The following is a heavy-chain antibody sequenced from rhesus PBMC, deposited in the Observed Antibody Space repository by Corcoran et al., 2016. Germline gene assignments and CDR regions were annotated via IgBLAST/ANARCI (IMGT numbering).Heavy chain of an antibody. J-gene: IGHJ4*01. Sequence: QLQLQESGPGLVKPSETLSVTCAVSGGSISSNYWSWIRQPPGKGREWIGRIYGSGSSTNYNPSLKSRVPLSVDTSKNQLSLKLSSVTAADTAVYYCARDWRYSGYFDYWGQGVLVTVSS. CDR2: IYGSGSST. D-gene: IGHD5-24*01. V-gene: IGHV4-169*02. CDR1: GGSISSNY. CDR3: ARDWRYSGYFDY.